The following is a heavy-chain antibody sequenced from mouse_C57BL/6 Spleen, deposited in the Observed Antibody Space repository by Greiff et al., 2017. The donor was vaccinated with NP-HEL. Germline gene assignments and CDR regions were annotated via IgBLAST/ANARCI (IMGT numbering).Heavy chain of an antibody. D-gene: IGHD1-1*01. CDR3: ARDYYGSSYGYWYFDV. Sequence: EVQLQQSVAELVRPGASVKLSCTASGFNIKNTYMHWVKQRPEQGLEWIGRIDPANGNTKYAPKFQGKATITADTSSNTAYLKLSSLTSEDTAIYYGARDYYGSSYGYWYFDVWGTGTTVTVSS. V-gene: IGHV14-3*01. CDR2: IDPANGNT. CDR1: GFNIKNTY. J-gene: IGHJ1*03.